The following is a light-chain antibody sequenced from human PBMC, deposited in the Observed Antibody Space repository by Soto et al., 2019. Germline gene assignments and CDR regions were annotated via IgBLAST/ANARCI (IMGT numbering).Light chain of an antibody. Sequence: EILMTQSPATLSVSPGERATLSCGASQSVSSKLAWYQQKPGQAPRLLMYGASTRASGIPASFSGSGSGTEFTLTISSLQSEDFAAYYCQQYNNWPTWTFGQGTKVDIK. CDR1: QSVSSK. V-gene: IGKV3-15*01. CDR2: GAS. CDR3: QQYNNWPTWT. J-gene: IGKJ1*01.